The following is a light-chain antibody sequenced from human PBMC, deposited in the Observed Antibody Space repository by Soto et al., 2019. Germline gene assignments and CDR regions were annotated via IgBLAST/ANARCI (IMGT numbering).Light chain of an antibody. V-gene: IGLV2-8*01. J-gene: IGLJ1*01. CDR1: SSDVGGYNY. CDR2: EVS. CDR3: SSYAGSNKSV. Sequence: SALTQPPSASGSPGQSVTISCTGTSSDVGGYNYVSWYQQYPGKAPKLMIYEVSKRPSGVPDRFSGSKSGNTASLTVSGLQAEDEADYYCSSYAGSNKSVFGTATKVTVL.